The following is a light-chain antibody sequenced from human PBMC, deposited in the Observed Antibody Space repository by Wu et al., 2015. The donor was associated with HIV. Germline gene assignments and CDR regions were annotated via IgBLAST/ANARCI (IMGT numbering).Light chain of an antibody. CDR2: KAS. V-gene: IGKV1-5*03. J-gene: IGKJ1*01. Sequence: DIQMTQPPSTLSASVGDRVTITCRASQSIGNWLAWYQQKPGKAPKVLISKASALESGVPSRFSGSGSGTEFTLTINSLQPDDFATYHCQQYNSYSVTFGQGTKVEIK. CDR1: QSIGNW. CDR3: QQYNSYSVT.